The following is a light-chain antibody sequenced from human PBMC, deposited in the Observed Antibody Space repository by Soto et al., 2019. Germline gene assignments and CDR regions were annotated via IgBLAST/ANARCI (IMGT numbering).Light chain of an antibody. Sequence: EIWMTQSPANLSVSPGERGILSCIASQSVGNNLAWYQQRPGQAPSLLVHGASTRATGIPARFSGSGSGTDFTLTITSLEPEDFAVYSCQQRSDWPITFGQGTRLEIK. CDR2: GAS. CDR1: QSVGNN. CDR3: QQRSDWPIT. J-gene: IGKJ5*01. V-gene: IGKV3-11*01.